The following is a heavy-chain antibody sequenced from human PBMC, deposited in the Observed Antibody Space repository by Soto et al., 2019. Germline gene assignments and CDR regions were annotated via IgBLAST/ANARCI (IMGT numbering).Heavy chain of an antibody. J-gene: IGHJ6*02. V-gene: IGHV4-59*01. CDR1: SPSISSYY. CDR2: IYYSGST. D-gene: IGHD3-10*01. CDR3: ARSGGGSNVLLWFGEDYYYYYGMDV. Sequence: SETLSLTCTVPSPSISSYYWSWIRQPPGKGLEWIGYIYYSGSTNYNPSIKSRVTISVDTSKNQFSLKLSSVTAADTAVYYCARSGGGSNVLLWFGEDYYYYYGMDVWGQRTTVTVSS.